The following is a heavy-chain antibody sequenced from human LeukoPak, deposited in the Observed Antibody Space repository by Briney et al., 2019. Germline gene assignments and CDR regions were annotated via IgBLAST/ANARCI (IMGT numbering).Heavy chain of an antibody. CDR2: IYYSGST. V-gene: IGHV4-39*07. J-gene: IGHJ3*02. CDR1: GGSISSSSYY. D-gene: IGHD3-22*01. Sequence: PSETLSLTCTVSGGSISSSSYYWGWIRQPPGKGLEWIGSIYYSGSTYYNPSLKSRVTISVDTSKNQFSLKLSSVTAADTAVYYCARFVGGLLLQVRDDAFDICGQGTMVTVSS. CDR3: ARFVGGLLLQVRDDAFDI.